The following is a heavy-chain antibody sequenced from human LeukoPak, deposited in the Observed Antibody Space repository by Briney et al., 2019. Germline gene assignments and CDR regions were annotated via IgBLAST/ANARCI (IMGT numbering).Heavy chain of an antibody. CDR1: GFTFSSYA. CDR2: ISVRGGTT. CDR3: AREVGATYYFDY. D-gene: IGHD1-26*01. J-gene: IGHJ4*02. Sequence: PGGSLRLSCIASGFTFSSYAMSWVRQAPGKGLEWVSGISVRGGTTYYADSVKRHFTISRDNSNNTVYLQMNSLRAEDTAVYYCAREVGATYYFDYWGQGTLVTVSS. V-gene: IGHV3-23*01.